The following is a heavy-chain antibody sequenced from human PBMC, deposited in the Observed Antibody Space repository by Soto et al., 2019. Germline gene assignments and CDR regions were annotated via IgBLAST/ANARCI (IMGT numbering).Heavy chain of an antibody. V-gene: IGHV3-30-3*01. J-gene: IGHJ6*02. Sequence: QVQLVESGGGVVQPGRSLRLSCAASGFTFSSYAMHWVRQAPGKGLEWVAVISYDGSNKYYADSVKGRFTISRDNSKNTVYLQMNSLRTEDTAVYYCARDMVRGVIIGYYYYYGMDVLGQGTTVTDSS. D-gene: IGHD3-10*01. CDR1: GFTFSSYA. CDR2: ISYDGSNK. CDR3: ARDMVRGVIIGYYYYYGMDV.